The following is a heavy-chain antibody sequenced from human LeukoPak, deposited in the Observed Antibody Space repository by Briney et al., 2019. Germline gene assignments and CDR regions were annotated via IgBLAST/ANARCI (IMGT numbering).Heavy chain of an antibody. CDR1: GFTFSSYS. CDR2: ISSSSSYI. D-gene: IGHD5-18*01. CDR3: ARARGYSYGFDY. V-gene: IGHV3-21*01. Sequence: GGSLRLSCAASGFTFSSYSMNWVRQAPGKGLEWVSSISSSSSYIYYADSVKGRFTISGDNAKNSLYLQMNSLRAEDTAVYYCARARGYSYGFDYWGQGTLVTVSS. J-gene: IGHJ4*02.